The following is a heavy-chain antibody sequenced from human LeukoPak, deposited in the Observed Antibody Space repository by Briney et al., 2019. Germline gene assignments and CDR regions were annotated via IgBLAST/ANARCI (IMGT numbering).Heavy chain of an antibody. J-gene: IGHJ4*02. CDR1: GGSIRYSSYY. D-gene: IGHD3-3*01. Sequence: SETLSLTCTVSGGSIRYSSYYWGWIRQPPGKGLEWIGSVYYSGSTYSNPSLKSRVAILVDTSKNQFSLELSSVTAADTAVYYCARLNNEFWYWGQGTLVTVSS. CDR2: VYYSGST. CDR3: ARLNNEFWY. V-gene: IGHV4-39*01.